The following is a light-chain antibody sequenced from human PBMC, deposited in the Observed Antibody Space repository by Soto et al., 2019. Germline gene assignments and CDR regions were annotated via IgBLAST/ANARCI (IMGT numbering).Light chain of an antibody. J-gene: IGLJ2*01. CDR1: NRDVGSYNL. CDR2: EVR. CDR3: SSFAGSDNLV. Sequence: QSALTQPASVSGSPGQSITIACTGTNRDVGSYNLVSWYQQRPGEAPKLMIYEVRKRPSGVPDRFSGSKSGNTASLTVSGLQAEDEADYYCSSFAGSDNLVFGGGTKLTVL. V-gene: IGLV2-8*01.